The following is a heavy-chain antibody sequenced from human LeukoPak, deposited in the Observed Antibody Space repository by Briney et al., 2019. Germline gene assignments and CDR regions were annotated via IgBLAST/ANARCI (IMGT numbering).Heavy chain of an antibody. V-gene: IGHV3-23*01. D-gene: IGHD2-15*01. CDR3: AKAPVTSCRGAFCYPFDY. CDR1: GFTFSSHG. CDR2: IIPSGHTT. J-gene: IGHJ4*02. Sequence: GGSLRLSCVASGFTFSSHGMNWVRQAPGKGLEWVSGIIPSGHTTYYAASVRGRFTISRDTSRSTLYLQMNSLRAEDAAVYYCAKAPVTSCRGAFCYPFDYWGQGTLVTVSS.